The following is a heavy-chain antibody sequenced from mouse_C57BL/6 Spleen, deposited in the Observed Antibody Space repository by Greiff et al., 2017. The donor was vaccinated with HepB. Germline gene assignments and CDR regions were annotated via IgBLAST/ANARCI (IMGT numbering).Heavy chain of an antibody. D-gene: IGHD1-1*01. Sequence: QVQLQQPGAELVKPGASVKLSCKASGYTFTSYWMHWVKQRPGQGLEWIGMIHPNSGSTNYNEKFKSKATLTVDKSSSTAYMQLSSLTSEDSAVYYWARRDYGSRYFDYWGQGTTLTVSS. CDR2: IHPNSGST. CDR1: GYTFTSYW. V-gene: IGHV1-64*01. CDR3: ARRDYGSRYFDY. J-gene: IGHJ2*01.